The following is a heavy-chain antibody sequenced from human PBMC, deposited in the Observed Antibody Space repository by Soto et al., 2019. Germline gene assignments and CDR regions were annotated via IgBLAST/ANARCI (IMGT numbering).Heavy chain of an antibody. CDR2: IYYSGST. J-gene: IGHJ6*03. CDR3: ARTYYDILTGPHYYYYMDV. CDR1: GGSISSYY. V-gene: IGHV4-59*08. D-gene: IGHD3-9*01. Sequence: SETLSLTCTVSGGSISSYYWSWIRQPPGKGLEWIGYIYYSGSTNYNPSLKSRVTISVDTSKNQFSLKLSSVTAADTAVYYCARTYYDILTGPHYYYYMDVWGKGTTVTVSS.